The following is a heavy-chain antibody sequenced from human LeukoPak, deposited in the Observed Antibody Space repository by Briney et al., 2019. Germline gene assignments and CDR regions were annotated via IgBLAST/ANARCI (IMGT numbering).Heavy chain of an antibody. Sequence: SETLSLTCTVSGGSISSSSYYWGWIRQPPGKGLEWIGYIYYSGRTNYNPSLKSRVTMSLDTSKNQFSLKLSSETAADTAVYYCARAPLEDSGVGFLDSWGQGTLVTVSS. CDR2: IYYSGRT. CDR3: ARAPLEDSGVGFLDS. D-gene: IGHD7-27*01. CDR1: GGSISSSSYY. J-gene: IGHJ4*02. V-gene: IGHV4-61*05.